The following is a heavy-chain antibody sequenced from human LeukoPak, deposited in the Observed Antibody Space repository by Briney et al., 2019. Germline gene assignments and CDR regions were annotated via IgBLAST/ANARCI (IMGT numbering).Heavy chain of an antibody. Sequence: GRSLRLSCAAPGFTFDDYAMHWVRQAPGKGLEWVSGISWNSGSIGYADSVKGRFTISRDNAKNSLYLQMNSLRAEDTALYYCAKDKAVTTGRYFQHWGQGTLVTVSS. CDR1: GFTFDDYA. V-gene: IGHV3-9*01. CDR3: AKDKAVTTGRYFQH. D-gene: IGHD4-17*01. CDR2: ISWNSGSI. J-gene: IGHJ1*01.